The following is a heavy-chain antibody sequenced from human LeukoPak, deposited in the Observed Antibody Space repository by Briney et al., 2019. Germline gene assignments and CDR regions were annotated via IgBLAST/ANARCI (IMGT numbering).Heavy chain of an antibody. Sequence: ASVKVSCKASGYTFTSYYMHWVRQAPGQGLEWMGIINPSGGSTRYAQKFQGRVTMTRDTSTTTVYMELSSLRSEDTAVYYCAKDHEVVPPGYCFDYWGQGTLVTVSS. V-gene: IGHV1-46*01. CDR2: INPSGGST. J-gene: IGHJ4*02. D-gene: IGHD2-2*01. CDR1: GYTFTSYY. CDR3: AKDHEVVPPGYCFDY.